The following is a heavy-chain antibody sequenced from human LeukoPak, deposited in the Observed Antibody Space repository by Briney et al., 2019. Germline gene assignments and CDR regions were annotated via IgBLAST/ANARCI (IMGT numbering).Heavy chain of an antibody. V-gene: IGHV4-61*02. D-gene: IGHD2-21*01. Sequence: PSETLSLTCTVSGGSISSGSHYWSWIRQPAGKGLEWIGRIYTSGSTNYNPSLKSRVTISVDTSKNQFSLKLSSVTAADTAVYYCATLFCGGDCYLVSWGQGTLVTVSS. CDR1: GGSISSGSHY. J-gene: IGHJ5*02. CDR3: ATLFCGGDCYLVS. CDR2: IYTSGST.